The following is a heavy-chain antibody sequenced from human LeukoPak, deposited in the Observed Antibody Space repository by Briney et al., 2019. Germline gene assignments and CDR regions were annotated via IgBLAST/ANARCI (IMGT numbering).Heavy chain of an antibody. D-gene: IGHD2-15*01. CDR3: ATYCSGGSCYYLGSFDP. Sequence: SETLSLTCTVSGGSIGSYYWTWIRQPPGKGLEWIGYIYYSGSTNYNPSLKSRVTISVDTSKNQFSLKLSSVTAADTAVYYCATYCSGGSCYYLGSFDPWGQGTLVTVSS. V-gene: IGHV4-59*01. CDR1: GGSIGSYY. CDR2: IYYSGST. J-gene: IGHJ5*02.